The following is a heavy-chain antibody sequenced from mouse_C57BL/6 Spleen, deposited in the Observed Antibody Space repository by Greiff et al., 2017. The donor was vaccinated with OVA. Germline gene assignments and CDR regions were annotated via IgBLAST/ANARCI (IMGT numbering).Heavy chain of an antibody. CDR1: GYAFSSSW. Sequence: QVQLQQSGPELVKPGASVKISCKASGYAFSSSWMNWVKQRPGKGLEWIGRIYPGDGDTNYNGKFKGKATLTADKSSSTAYMQLSSLTSEDSAVYYCASGGTPSYFDYWGQGTTLTVSS. V-gene: IGHV1-82*01. CDR3: ASGGTPSYFDY. J-gene: IGHJ2*01. CDR2: IYPGDGDT. D-gene: IGHD3-3*01.